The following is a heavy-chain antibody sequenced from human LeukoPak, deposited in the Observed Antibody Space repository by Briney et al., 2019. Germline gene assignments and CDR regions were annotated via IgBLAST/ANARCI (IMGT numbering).Heavy chain of an antibody. J-gene: IGHJ4*02. CDR2: IRSKTYGGTT. CDR3: TRDPFYFHGRGYLVHDY. CDR1: GFSIGDYA. Sequence: GGSLRLSCTASGFSIGDYAMSWVRQAPGRGLEWLGFIRSKTYGGTTEYAASVKGRFTISRDDSKSIAYLQMNSLKTEDTAVYYCTRDPFYFHGRGYLVHDYWGQGTLVTVSS. V-gene: IGHV3-49*04. D-gene: IGHD3-22*01.